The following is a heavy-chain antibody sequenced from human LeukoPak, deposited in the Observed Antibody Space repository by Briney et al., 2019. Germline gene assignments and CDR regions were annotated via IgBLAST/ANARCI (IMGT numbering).Heavy chain of an antibody. CDR2: IYYSGST. CDR1: GGSISSSSYY. Sequence: SETLSLTCTVSGGSISSSSYYWGWIRQPPGKGLEWIGSIYYSGSTYYNPSLKSRVTISVDTSKNQFSLKLTSVTAADTAVYYCARRNIQLWSGDFDYWGQGTLVTVSP. CDR3: ARRNIQLWSGDFDY. V-gene: IGHV4-39*01. D-gene: IGHD5-18*01. J-gene: IGHJ4*02.